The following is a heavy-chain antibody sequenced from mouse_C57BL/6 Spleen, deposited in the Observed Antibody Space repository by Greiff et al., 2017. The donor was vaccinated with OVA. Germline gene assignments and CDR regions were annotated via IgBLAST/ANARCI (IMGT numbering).Heavy chain of an antibody. V-gene: IGHV1-55*01. Sequence: QVHVKQPGAELVKPGASVKMSCKASGYTFTSYWITWVKQRPGQGLEWIGDIYPGSGSTNYNEKFKSKATLTVDTSSSTAYMQLSSLTSEDSAVYYCARGDYGSGDYWGQGTTLTVSS. CDR1: GYTFTSYW. CDR2: IYPGSGST. J-gene: IGHJ2*01. CDR3: ARGDYGSGDY. D-gene: IGHD1-1*01.